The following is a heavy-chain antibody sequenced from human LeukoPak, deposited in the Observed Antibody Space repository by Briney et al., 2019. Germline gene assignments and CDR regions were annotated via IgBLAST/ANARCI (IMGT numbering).Heavy chain of an antibody. CDR1: GFTFSSYA. CDR3: AKDSRGNYVAWLDP. CDR2: ISGSGGST. J-gene: IGHJ5*02. D-gene: IGHD4-11*01. V-gene: IGHV3-23*01. Sequence: PGGSLRLSCAASGFTFSSYAMSWVRQAPGKGLEWVSAISGSGGSTYYADSVKGRFTISRDNSKNTLYLQMNSLRAEDTAVYYCAKDSRGNYVAWLDPWGQGTLVSVSS.